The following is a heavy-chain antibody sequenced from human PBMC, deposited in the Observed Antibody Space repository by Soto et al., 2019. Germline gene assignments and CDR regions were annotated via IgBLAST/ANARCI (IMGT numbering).Heavy chain of an antibody. D-gene: IGHD6-19*01. CDR3: AKFAGGSGYFDY. V-gene: IGHV1-69*13. J-gene: IGHJ4*02. CDR2: IFPMFGSV. CDR1: GDIFRNYA. Sequence: SVKVSCKASGDIFRNYALSWVRQAPGQGLEWIGGIFPMFGSVNYAQKFQGRVKITADEATTTVYMDLSSLKSDDTAIYFCAKFAGGSGYFDYCGQGSLVTVSS.